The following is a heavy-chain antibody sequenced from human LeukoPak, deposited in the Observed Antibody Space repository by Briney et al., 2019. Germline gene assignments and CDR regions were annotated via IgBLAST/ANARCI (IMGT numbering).Heavy chain of an antibody. D-gene: IGHD1-14*01. J-gene: IGHJ5*02. V-gene: IGHV4-34*01. Sequence: SETLSLTCAVYGGSFSGYFWSWIRQPPGKGLEWIGEINHSGGTDYNPSLKSRITISTDTSKNQFSLQLSSVTPEDTAVYYCARESARNYLNSSHRRGRFDPWGQGTLVTVSS. CDR1: GGSFSGYF. CDR2: INHSGGT. CDR3: ARESARNYLNSSHRRGRFDP.